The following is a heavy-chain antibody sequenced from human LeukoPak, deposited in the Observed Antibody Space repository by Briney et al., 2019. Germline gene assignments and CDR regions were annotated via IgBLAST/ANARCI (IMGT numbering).Heavy chain of an antibody. Sequence: PGGSLRLSCAASGFTFSSYALSWVRQAPGKGLEWVSTISGSAGSTYYADSVKGRFTISRDNSRNTLYLQMNSLSAEDTAVYYCAKDADYSNYNDYWGQGTLVTVSS. CDR1: GFTFSSYA. D-gene: IGHD4-11*01. V-gene: IGHV3-23*01. J-gene: IGHJ4*02. CDR2: ISGSAGST. CDR3: AKDADYSNYNDY.